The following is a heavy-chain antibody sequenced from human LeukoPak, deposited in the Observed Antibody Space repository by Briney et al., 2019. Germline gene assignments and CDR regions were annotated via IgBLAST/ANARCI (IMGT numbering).Heavy chain of an antibody. V-gene: IGHV4-39*07. D-gene: IGHD1-26*01. CDR3: AATIVGTNPYPDGFDT. CDR1: GVSITSTSYY. J-gene: IGHJ3*02. CDR2: IFHTGDT. Sequence: SETLSLTCSVSGVSITSTSYYWGRVRQPPGKGLESIGSIFHTGDTYYNPSLKSRVTVSVDTSKSQFSLKVRSLTAADTAVYYCAATIVGTNPYPDGFDTWGQGTVVTVSS.